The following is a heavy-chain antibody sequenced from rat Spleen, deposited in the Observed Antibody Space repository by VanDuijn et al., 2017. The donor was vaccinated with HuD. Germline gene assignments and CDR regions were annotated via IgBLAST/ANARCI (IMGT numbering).Heavy chain of an antibody. CDR2: ISTGGGNT. D-gene: IGHD1-9*01. J-gene: IGHJ3*01. Sequence: EVQLVESGGGLVQPGRSLKLSCAASGFTYSNYVMAWVSQAPTKGLEWVASISTGGGNTYYRDSVKGRFTISRDNAKNTPYLQMDSLRSEDTATYYCARGGYNYGWFAYWGQGTLVTVSS. CDR3: ARGGYNYGWFAY. V-gene: IGHV5S13*01. CDR1: GFTYSNYV.